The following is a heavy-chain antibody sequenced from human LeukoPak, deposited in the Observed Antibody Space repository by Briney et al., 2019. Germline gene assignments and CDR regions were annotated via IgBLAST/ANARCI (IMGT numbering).Heavy chain of an antibody. D-gene: IGHD3-3*01. J-gene: IGHJ4*02. CDR2: IKSKTDGGTT. V-gene: IGHV3-15*01. Sequence: GGSLRLSCAASGFTFSSYAMSWVRQAPGKGLEWVGRIKSKTDGGTTDYAAPVKGRFTISRDDSKNTLYLQMNSLKTEDTAVYYCTVALRFLEWSTDPNHFDYWGQGTLVTASS. CDR3: TVALRFLEWSTDPNHFDY. CDR1: GFTFSSYA.